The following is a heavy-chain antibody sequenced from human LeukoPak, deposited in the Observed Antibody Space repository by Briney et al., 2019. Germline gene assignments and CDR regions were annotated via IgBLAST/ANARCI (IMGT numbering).Heavy chain of an antibody. D-gene: IGHD5-24*01. CDR3: ARKDGDG. J-gene: IGHJ4*02. V-gene: IGHV4-59*01. CDR1: GVSISSYH. Sequence: PSETLSLTCTVSGVSISSYHWTWVRQPPGEGLEWIGHIYNSGSTNYNPSLRGRVTISLDTSKNQVSLKLSSVTAADTAMYYCARKDGDGWGQGTLVTVSS. CDR2: IYNSGST.